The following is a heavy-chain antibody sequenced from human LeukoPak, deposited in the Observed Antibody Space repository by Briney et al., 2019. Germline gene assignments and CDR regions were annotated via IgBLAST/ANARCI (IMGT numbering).Heavy chain of an antibody. V-gene: IGHV4-59*01. CDR1: GGSISSYY. Sequence: SETLSLTCTVSGGSISSYYWSWIRQPPGKGLEWIGYVYDSGSTKYNPSLKSRVTISVDTSKNQFSLKLSSVTAADTAIYYCAREIPYSGSFEYWGQGILVTVSS. CDR2: VYDSGST. D-gene: IGHD1-26*01. CDR3: AREIPYSGSFEY. J-gene: IGHJ4*02.